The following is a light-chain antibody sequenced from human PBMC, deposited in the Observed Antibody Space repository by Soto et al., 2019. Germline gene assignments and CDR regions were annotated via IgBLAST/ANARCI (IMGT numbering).Light chain of an antibody. CDR2: EDN. Sequence: NFMLTQPHSVSASPGETVIISCTRSSGSIASNYVQWYQQRPGSSPTTVIYEDNQRPSGVPDRFSGSIDSSSNSASLTISGLETEDEADYYCQSYDATNQVFGGGTKLTVL. CDR3: QSYDATNQV. V-gene: IGLV6-57*01. J-gene: IGLJ3*02. CDR1: SGSIASNY.